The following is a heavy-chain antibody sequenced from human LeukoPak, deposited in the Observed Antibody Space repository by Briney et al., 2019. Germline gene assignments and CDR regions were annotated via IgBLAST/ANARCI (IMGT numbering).Heavy chain of an antibody. CDR2: ISGTGGST. D-gene: IGHD4-23*01. CDR3: AKGGDGGSGVRLGY. V-gene: IGHV3-23*01. CDR1: GFTFSSHA. Sequence: GGSLRLSCAASGFTFSSHAMSWVRQAPGKGLEWVSAISGTGGSTYYADSVKGRFTISRDNSKNTLYLQMSSPRAEDTAIYYCAKGGDGGSGVRLGYWGQGTLVTVSS. J-gene: IGHJ4*02.